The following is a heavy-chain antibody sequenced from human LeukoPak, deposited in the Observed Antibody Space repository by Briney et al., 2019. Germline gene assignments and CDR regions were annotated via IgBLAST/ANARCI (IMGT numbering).Heavy chain of an antibody. V-gene: IGHV3-48*03. J-gene: IGHJ4*02. CDR1: RSTFSSYE. Sequence: GGSLRLSCAASRSTFSSYEMNWVRQAPGKGLEWVSYISSSGSTIYYADSVKGRFTISRDNAKNSLYLQMNSLRAEDTAVYYCARLAIAARREGYWGQGTLVTVSS. CDR2: ISSSGSTI. CDR3: ARLAIAARREGY. D-gene: IGHD6-6*01.